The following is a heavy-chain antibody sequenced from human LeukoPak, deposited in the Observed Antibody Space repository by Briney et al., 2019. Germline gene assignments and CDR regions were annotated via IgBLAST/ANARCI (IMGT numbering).Heavy chain of an antibody. CDR2: IIPIFGTT. D-gene: IGHD3-22*01. J-gene: IGHJ4*02. CDR1: GRTFSSYA. V-gene: IGHV1-69*05. CDR3: ARDFLSSGCFDY. Sequence: SVKLSFTASGRTFSSYAMSWVRQAPGQGLEWVGGIIPIFGTTNYAQTVQGRVTITRDNSKSTAYMELSSLRSEDTAVYYCARDFLSSGCFDYWGQGTLVTVSS.